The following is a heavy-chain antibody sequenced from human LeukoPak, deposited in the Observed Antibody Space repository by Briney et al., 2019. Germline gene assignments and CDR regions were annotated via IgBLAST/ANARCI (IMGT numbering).Heavy chain of an antibody. Sequence: GGPLRLSCVASGFTLSSHVMPWVRKAPGKGLEWLALISSDGTTKYIADSVGGRIAISRDTSMDTLYLQMNSLGVDDTSVYYCARGILSPRSVAFDVWGQGTMVTVS. CDR1: GFTLSSHV. CDR2: ISSDGTTK. V-gene: IGHV3-30*09. D-gene: IGHD3-3*01. CDR3: ARGILSPRSVAFDV. J-gene: IGHJ3*01.